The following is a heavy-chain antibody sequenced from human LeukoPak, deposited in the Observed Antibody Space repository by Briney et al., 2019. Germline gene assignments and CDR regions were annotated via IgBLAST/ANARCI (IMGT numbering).Heavy chain of an antibody. CDR2: IWSDGSYK. J-gene: IGHJ4*02. V-gene: IGHV3-33*06. Sequence: PGGSLRLSCAASGFTFSRYGMHWVRQAPGKVLEWVTVIWSDGSYKYYANSVKGRFTISRDNSKSTLYLQMDSLRAEDTAVYYCAKDDDVGATTAIDYWGQGTLVTVSS. D-gene: IGHD1-26*01. CDR1: GFTFSRYG. CDR3: AKDDDVGATTAIDY.